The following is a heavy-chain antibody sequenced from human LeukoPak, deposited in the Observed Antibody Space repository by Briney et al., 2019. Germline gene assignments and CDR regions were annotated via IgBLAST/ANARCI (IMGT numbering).Heavy chain of an antibody. D-gene: IGHD3-16*02. CDR3: ARGVEDYVWGSYRDYFDY. CDR2: IIPIFGTA. V-gene: IGHV1-69*01. Sequence: GASVTVSCKASGGTFSSYAISWVRQAPGQGLEWMGGIIPIFGTANYAQKFQGRVTITADESTSTAYMELSSLRSEDTAVYYCARGVEDYVWGSYRDYFDYWGQGTLVTVSS. J-gene: IGHJ4*02. CDR1: GGTFSSYA.